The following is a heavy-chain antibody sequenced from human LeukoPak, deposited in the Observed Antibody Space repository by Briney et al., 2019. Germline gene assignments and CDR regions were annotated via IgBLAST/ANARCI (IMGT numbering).Heavy chain of an antibody. V-gene: IGHV3-15*01. J-gene: IGHJ6*02. D-gene: IGHD4-17*01. CDR1: GFTFSKAW. CDR3: TTIGTVTPWYYYGMDV. Sequence: GGSLRLSCAASGFTFSKAWMSWVRQAPGKGLEWVGRIKSKSDHETTDYAAPVKGRFTISRDDSTNTVYLQMNSLKTEDTAVYYYTTIGTVTPWYYYGMDVWGQGTTVTVSS. CDR2: IKSKSDHETT.